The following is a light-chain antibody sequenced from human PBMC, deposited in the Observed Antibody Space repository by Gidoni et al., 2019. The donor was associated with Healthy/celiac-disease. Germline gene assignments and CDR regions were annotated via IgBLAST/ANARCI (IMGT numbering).Light chain of an antibody. Sequence: QSALTQPASVSGSPGQSITISCTGTSSDVVSYYLVSWYQQQPGKAPKLMIYEVSKRPSGVSNRFSGSKSGNTASLTISGLQAEDEADYYCCSYAGSHVVFGGGTKLTVL. CDR1: SSDVVSYYL. CDR3: CSYAGSHVV. V-gene: IGLV2-23*02. CDR2: EVS. J-gene: IGLJ2*01.